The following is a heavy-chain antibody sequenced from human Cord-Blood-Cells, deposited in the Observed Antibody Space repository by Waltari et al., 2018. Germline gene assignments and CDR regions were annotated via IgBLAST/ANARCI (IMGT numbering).Heavy chain of an antibody. CDR2: ISYDGSNK. J-gene: IGHJ4*02. CDR1: GFTFSSSG. Sequence: QVQLVESGGGVVKPGRSLRLSCAASGFTFSSSGMTWVRQDPGKGLEWVAVISYDGSNKYYADAVKGRFTISRDNSKNTLYLQMNSLRAEDTAVYYCAKDRYPALYCSGGSCSHFDYWGQGTLVTVSS. V-gene: IGHV3-30*18. D-gene: IGHD2-15*01. CDR3: AKDRYPALYCSGGSCSHFDY.